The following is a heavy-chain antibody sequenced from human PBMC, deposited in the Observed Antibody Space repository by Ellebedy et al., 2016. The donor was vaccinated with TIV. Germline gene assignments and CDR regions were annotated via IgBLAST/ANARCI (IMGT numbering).Heavy chain of an antibody. D-gene: IGHD3-22*01. Sequence: PGGSLRLSCAASGFTFSNAWMSRVRQAPGKGLEWVGRIKSKTDGWTTDYAAPVKGRFTISRDDSKNTLYLQMNSLKTEDTAVYYRIKAGSSGYRAFDYWGQGTLVTVSS. CDR1: GFTFSNAW. CDR2: IKSKTDGWTT. V-gene: IGHV3-15*01. CDR3: IKAGSSGYRAFDY. J-gene: IGHJ4*02.